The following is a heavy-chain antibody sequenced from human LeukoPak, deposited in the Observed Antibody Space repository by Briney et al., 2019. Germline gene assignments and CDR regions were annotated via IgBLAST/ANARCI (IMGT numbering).Heavy chain of an antibody. V-gene: IGHV4-31*03. CDR2: IYYSGST. D-gene: IGHD6-13*01. CDR3: ATGYSSSWYNWFDP. Sequence: SETLSLTCTVSGGSISSGGYYWSWIRQHPGKCLEWIGYIYYSGSTYYNPSLKSRVTISVDTSKNQFSLKLSSVTAADTAVYYCATGYSSSWYNWFDPWGQGTLVTVSS. J-gene: IGHJ5*02. CDR1: GGSISSGGYY.